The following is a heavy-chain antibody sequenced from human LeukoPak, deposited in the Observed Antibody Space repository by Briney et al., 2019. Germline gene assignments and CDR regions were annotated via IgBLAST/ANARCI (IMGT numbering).Heavy chain of an antibody. CDR3: AKKGYSFGWRDSYYFDY. Sequence: GGSLRLSCAASGFTFSSYGMSWVRQAPGKGLEWVSAIRGSGGSTYYADSVKGRFTISRDNSKNTLYLQMNSLRAEDTAVYYCAKKGYSFGWRDSYYFDYWGQGTLVTVSS. CDR1: GFTFSSYG. V-gene: IGHV3-23*01. D-gene: IGHD6-19*01. CDR2: IRGSGGST. J-gene: IGHJ4*02.